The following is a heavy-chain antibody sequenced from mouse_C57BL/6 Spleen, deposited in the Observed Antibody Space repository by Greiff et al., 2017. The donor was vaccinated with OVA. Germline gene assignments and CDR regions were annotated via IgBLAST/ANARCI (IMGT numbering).Heavy chain of an antibody. V-gene: IGHV5-4*03. CDR3: ARNYGPYYFDY. CDR1: GFTFSSYA. D-gene: IGHD1-1*01. Sequence: EVKLQESGGGLVKPGGSLKLSCAASGFTFSSYAMSWVRQTPEKRLEWVATISDGGSYTYYPDNVKGRFTISRDNAKNNLYLQMSHLKSEDTAMYYCARNYGPYYFDYWGQGTTLTVSS. CDR2: ISDGGSYT. J-gene: IGHJ2*01.